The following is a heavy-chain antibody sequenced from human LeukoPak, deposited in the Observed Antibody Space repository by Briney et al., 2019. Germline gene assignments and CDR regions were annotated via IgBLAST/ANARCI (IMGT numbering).Heavy chain of an antibody. J-gene: IGHJ6*03. V-gene: IGHV4-59*12. CDR2: IDHTGST. CDR1: GDSISMYY. Sequence: SETLSLTCSVSGDSISMYYWNWIRQSPGKGLEWIGYIDHTGSTNYNPSLNSRVTISRDTSTNHFSLKLSSVTAADTAVYYCARTRQRQLYYYYYYMDVWGKGTTVTVSS. D-gene: IGHD1-1*01. CDR3: ARTRQRQLYYYYYYMDV.